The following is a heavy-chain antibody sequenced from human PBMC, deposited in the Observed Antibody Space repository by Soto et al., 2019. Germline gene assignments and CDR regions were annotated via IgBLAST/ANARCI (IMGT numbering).Heavy chain of an antibody. J-gene: IGHJ3*02. V-gene: IGHV3-21*01. Sequence: EVQLVESGGGLVKPGGSLRLSCAASGFTFSSYSMNWVRQAPGKGLEWVSSISSSSSYIYYADSVKGRFTISRDNAKNSLYLQMNSLRAEDTAVYYCARAFGELLFEAFDIWGQGTMVTVSS. D-gene: IGHD3-10*01. CDR2: ISSSSSYI. CDR1: GFTFSSYS. CDR3: ARAFGELLFEAFDI.